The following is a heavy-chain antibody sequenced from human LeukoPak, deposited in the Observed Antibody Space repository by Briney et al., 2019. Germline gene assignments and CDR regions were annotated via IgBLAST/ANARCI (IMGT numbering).Heavy chain of an antibody. J-gene: IGHJ4*02. D-gene: IGHD4-17*01. Sequence: GTSLILSCAASGFTYSLFWMSLLRHAPGKGLELVANINQEGSEKYYVDSVKGRFTISRDNAERSLYLQMNSLRAEDTAVYYCARGFASGDYGADWGQGTLVTVPS. CDR2: INQEGSEK. V-gene: IGHV3-7*01. CDR1: GFTYSLFW. CDR3: ARGFASGDYGAD.